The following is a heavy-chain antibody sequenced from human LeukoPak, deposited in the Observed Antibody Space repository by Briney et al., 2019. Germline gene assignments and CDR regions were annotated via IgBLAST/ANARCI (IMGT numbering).Heavy chain of an antibody. CDR1: GFTFSNYP. V-gene: IGHV3-48*03. CDR3: ARGRGYSSSSDAFDV. Sequence: GRSLRLSCAASGFTFSNYPMHWVRQAPGKGLEWVSYISSSGSTIYYADSVKGRFTISRDNAKNSLYLQMNSLRAEDTAVYYCARGRGYSSSSDAFDVWGQGTRVTVSS. CDR2: ISSSGSTI. D-gene: IGHD6-6*01. J-gene: IGHJ3*01.